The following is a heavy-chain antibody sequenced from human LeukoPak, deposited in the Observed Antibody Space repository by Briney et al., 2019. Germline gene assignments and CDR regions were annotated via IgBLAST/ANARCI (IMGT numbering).Heavy chain of an antibody. V-gene: IGHV3-23*01. J-gene: IGHJ4*02. CDR1: GLTFSNFK. CDR2: ISDSGRTT. Sequence: PGGSLRLSCAVSGLTFSNFKMNWVRQAPGKGLEWVSYISDSGRTTFYADSVKGRFTISRDNSKNTLYLQMNSLRAEDTAVYYCADLVLRAVTSGYWGQGTLVTVSS. CDR3: ADLVLRAVTSGY. D-gene: IGHD3-16*02.